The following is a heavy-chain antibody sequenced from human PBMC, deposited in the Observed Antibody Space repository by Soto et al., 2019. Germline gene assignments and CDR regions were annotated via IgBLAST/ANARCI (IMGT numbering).Heavy chain of an antibody. J-gene: IGHJ3*02. CDR2: SRNKANKYTT. V-gene: IGHV3-72*01. Sequence: EVQLVESGGGLVQPGGSLRLSCAASGFPSSDHYLDWIRQAPGKGLEWIARSRNKANKYTTEYAASVKGRFTISRGDSDNSVYLKMISLTTEDTAVDYCAIDYSVSGRNAFDIWGQGTVVTVSS. D-gene: IGHD3-10*01. CDR3: AIDYSVSGRNAFDI. CDR1: GFPSSDHY.